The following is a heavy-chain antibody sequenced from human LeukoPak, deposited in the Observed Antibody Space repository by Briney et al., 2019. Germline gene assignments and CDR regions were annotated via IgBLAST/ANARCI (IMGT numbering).Heavy chain of an antibody. CDR2: ITSSASRI. J-gene: IGHJ6*03. CDR3: ARDSIVRGNIGNDMDV. Sequence: PGGSLRLSCAASGFTFSIYDMHWVRQAPGKGLEWFSSITSSASRIHYADSVKGRFTISRDNAKKSLYLQMNSLRGDDTAVYYCARDSIVRGNIGNDMDVWGKGTTVTVSS. D-gene: IGHD2-8*01. CDR1: GFTFSIYD. V-gene: IGHV3-48*04.